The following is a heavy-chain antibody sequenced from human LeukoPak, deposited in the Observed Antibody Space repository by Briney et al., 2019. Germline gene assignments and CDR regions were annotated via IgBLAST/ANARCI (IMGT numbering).Heavy chain of an antibody. J-gene: IGHJ4*02. V-gene: IGHV4-59*11. CDR3: ATIKRGSIFGYFDF. CDR2: LFDSVST. D-gene: IGHD5-18*01. CDR1: GGSISSHY. Sequence: PSETLSLTCTVSGGSISSHYWSWIRQPPGKGLEWIAYLFDSVSTKDNPSLQSRLTLSADTSTNQFSLRLSSVTAADTAVYYCATIKRGSIFGYFDFWGQGIKVTVSS.